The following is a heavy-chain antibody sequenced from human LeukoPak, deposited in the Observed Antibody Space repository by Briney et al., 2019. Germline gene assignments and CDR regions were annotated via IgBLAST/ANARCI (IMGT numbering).Heavy chain of an antibody. V-gene: IGHV1-2*02. CDR2: INPNSGGT. D-gene: IGHD4-23*01. J-gene: IGHJ6*03. CDR1: GYTFTGYF. CDR3: AQTTVVTHDYYYYYMDV. Sequence: ASVKVSCKASGYTFTGYFMHWVRQAPGQGLEWMGWINPNSGGTNYAQKFQDRVTMTRDTSISTAYMELSSLRSEDTAVYYCAQTTVVTHDYYYYYMDVWGKGTTVTVSS.